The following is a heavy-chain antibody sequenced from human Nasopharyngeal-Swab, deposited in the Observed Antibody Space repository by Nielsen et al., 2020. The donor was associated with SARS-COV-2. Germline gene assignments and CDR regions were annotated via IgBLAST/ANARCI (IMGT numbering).Heavy chain of an antibody. J-gene: IGHJ5*02. CDR3: ARAPPYYDFWSGYYKGWFGP. D-gene: IGHD3-3*01. CDR2: INHSGST. Sequence: RQAPGKGLEWIGEINHSGSTNYNPSLKSRVTISVDTSKNQFSLKLSSVTAADTAVYYCARAPPYYDFWSGYYKGWFGPWGQGTLVTVSS. V-gene: IGHV4-34*01.